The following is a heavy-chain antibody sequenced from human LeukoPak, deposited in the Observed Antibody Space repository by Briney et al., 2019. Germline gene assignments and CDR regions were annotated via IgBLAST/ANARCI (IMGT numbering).Heavy chain of an antibody. CDR3: VRDRAYSFDY. CDR1: GFTFSGYA. CDR2: ISSSSNII. D-gene: IGHD2-21*01. V-gene: IGHV3-48*02. J-gene: IGHJ4*02. Sequence: TGGSLRLSCAASGFTFSGYATNWVRQAPGKGLEWVSHIYISSSSNIISYADSVKGRFTISRDNAQNSLYLQMNGLRDEDTAVYYCVRDRAYSFDYWGQGILVTVSS.